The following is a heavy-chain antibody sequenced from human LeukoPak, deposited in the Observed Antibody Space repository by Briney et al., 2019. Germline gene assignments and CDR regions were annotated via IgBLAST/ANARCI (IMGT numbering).Heavy chain of an antibody. CDR1: GFTFSSYS. CDR2: ISSSSSYI. Sequence: PGGSLRLSCAASGFTFSSYSMNWVRQAPGKGLEWVSSISSSSSYIYYADSVKGRFTISRDNAKNSLYLQMNSLRAEDTALYYCAKDTGASGWYYFDYWGQGTLVTVSS. V-gene: IGHV3-21*04. J-gene: IGHJ4*02. CDR3: AKDTGASGWYYFDY. D-gene: IGHD6-19*01.